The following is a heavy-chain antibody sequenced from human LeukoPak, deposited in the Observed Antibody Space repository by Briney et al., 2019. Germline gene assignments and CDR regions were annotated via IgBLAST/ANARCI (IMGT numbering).Heavy chain of an antibody. J-gene: IGHJ4*02. V-gene: IGHV4-4*07. D-gene: IGHD6-13*01. CDR3: AKEGAAPGPDFDY. Sequence: SETLSLTCTVSGASIRSYYWSWLRQPAGKGLEWIGRIVPSGITNYNPSLESRVTMSVDTSKDQFSLNLKSVTAADTAVYYCAKEGAAPGPDFDYWGQGILVIVSS. CDR2: IVPSGIT. CDR1: GASIRSYY.